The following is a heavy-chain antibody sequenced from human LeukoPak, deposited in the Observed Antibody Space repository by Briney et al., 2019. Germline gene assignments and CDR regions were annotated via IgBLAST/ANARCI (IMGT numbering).Heavy chain of an antibody. CDR3: AREGYGYYFDY. Sequence: GGSLRLSCAASGFTFSSYAMHWVRQAPGKGLEWVAVIWYDGSNKYYADSVKGRFTISRDNSKNTLYLQMNSLRAEDTAVYYCAREGYGYYFDYWGQGTLVTVSS. V-gene: IGHV3-33*08. CDR2: IWYDGSNK. D-gene: IGHD5-18*01. CDR1: GFTFSSYA. J-gene: IGHJ4*02.